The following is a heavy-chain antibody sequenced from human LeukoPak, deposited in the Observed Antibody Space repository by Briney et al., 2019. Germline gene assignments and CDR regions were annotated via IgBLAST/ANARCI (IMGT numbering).Heavy chain of an antibody. V-gene: IGHV4-59*12. D-gene: IGHD6-19*01. CDR1: GGSISSYY. J-gene: IGHJ4*02. Sequence: SETLSLTCTVSGGSISSYYWSWIRQPPGKGLEWIGYIYYSGSTNYNPSLKSRVTISVDTSKNQFSLKLSSVTAADTAVYYCARGVIIAVAGNIDYWGQGTLVTVSS. CDR3: ARGVIIAVAGNIDY. CDR2: IYYSGST.